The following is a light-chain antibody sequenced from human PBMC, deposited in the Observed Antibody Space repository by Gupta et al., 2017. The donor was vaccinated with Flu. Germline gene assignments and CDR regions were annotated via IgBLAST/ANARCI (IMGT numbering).Light chain of an antibody. Sequence: EIVLTQSPVTLSLSPGERATLSCTSSQSISNNLAWYQLKPGQAPRLIIYRAANSADGIPARFSGSGYMTDFTLTSSSREDEDFAVYYGQKRNSLLTFGRGTKVEI. CDR3: QKRNSLLT. J-gene: IGKJ4*01. CDR2: RAA. CDR1: QSISNN. V-gene: IGKV3-11*01.